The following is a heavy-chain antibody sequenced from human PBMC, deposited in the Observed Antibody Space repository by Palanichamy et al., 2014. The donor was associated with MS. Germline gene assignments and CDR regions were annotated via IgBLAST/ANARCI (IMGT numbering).Heavy chain of an antibody. Sequence: EVQLVESGGGLVQPGRSLRLSCAASGFTFDDYAMHWVRQAPGKGLEWVSGISWDSGTIDYADSVKGRFTISRDNAKNSLYLHMNSLRAEDTALYYCAKGTYSSGWADYWGQGTLVTVSS. CDR1: GFTFDDYA. V-gene: IGHV3-9*01. CDR3: AKGTYSSGWADY. CDR2: ISWDSGTI. J-gene: IGHJ4*02. D-gene: IGHD6-19*01.